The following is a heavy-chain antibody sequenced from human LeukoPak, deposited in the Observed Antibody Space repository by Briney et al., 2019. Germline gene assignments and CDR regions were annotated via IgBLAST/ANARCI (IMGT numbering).Heavy chain of an antibody. D-gene: IGHD6-13*01. J-gene: IGHJ6*02. CDR3: AKLRQQLAIYYYYYGMDV. Sequence: GGSLRLSCAASGFTFSSYWMNWVRQAPGKGLEWVANIKHDGSEKYYVDSVRGRFTISRDNAKNSLYLQMNSLRAEDTAVYYCAKLRQQLAIYYYYYGMDVWGQGTTVTVSS. CDR2: IKHDGSEK. V-gene: IGHV3-7*01. CDR1: GFTFSSYW.